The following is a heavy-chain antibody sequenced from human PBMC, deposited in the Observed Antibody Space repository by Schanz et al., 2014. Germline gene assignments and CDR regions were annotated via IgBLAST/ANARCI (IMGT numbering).Heavy chain of an antibody. Sequence: EVQLVESGGGLVQPGGSLRLSCVASGFNFSTYAMHWVRQAPGKGLDYVSDITSSGGNTYYANSVKVRFTISRDNSKNELYSQRGGLRAGDMAVYYCARVQKAAAAGFDFWGQGTLVTVSS. CDR3: ARVQKAAAAGFDF. V-gene: IGHV3-64*01. CDR1: GFNFSTYA. CDR2: ITSSGGNT. J-gene: IGHJ4*02. D-gene: IGHD2-15*01.